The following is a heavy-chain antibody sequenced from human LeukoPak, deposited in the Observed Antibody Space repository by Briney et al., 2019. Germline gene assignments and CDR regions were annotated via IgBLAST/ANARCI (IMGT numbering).Heavy chain of an antibody. Sequence: GGSLRLSCTASGFTFGDYDMSWVRQAPGKGLEWVGFIRSNTYGGTTEYAASVKGRFTISRDDSKSIAYLQMNSLETEDTAVYYCTRADWTRVTTAIYFGYWGQGTLGTASS. CDR1: GFTFGDYD. CDR3: TRADWTRVTTAIYFGY. D-gene: IGHD4-11*01. J-gene: IGHJ4*02. V-gene: IGHV3-49*04. CDR2: IRSNTYGGTT.